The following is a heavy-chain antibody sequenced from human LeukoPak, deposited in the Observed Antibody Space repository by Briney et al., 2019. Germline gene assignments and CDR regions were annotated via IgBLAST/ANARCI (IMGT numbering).Heavy chain of an antibody. CDR2: IYSGGST. V-gene: IGHV3-66*01. CDR3: ARDFHRYYYDTSGYNGFDI. D-gene: IGHD3-22*01. J-gene: IGHJ3*02. Sequence: PGGSLRLSCAASGFTVSSNYMSWVRQAPGKGLEWVSVIYSGGSTYYADSVKGRFTISRDNAKNSLYLQMNSLRAEDTAVYYCARDFHRYYYDTSGYNGFDIWGQGTMVTVSS. CDR1: GFTVSSNY.